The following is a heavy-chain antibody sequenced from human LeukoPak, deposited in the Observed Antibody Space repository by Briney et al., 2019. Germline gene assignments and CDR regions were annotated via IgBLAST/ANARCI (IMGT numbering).Heavy chain of an antibody. CDR1: GFTFSSYA. CDR2: ISYDGSNK. D-gene: IGHD2-2*02. CDR3: ARSAPYCIRTNCYKDY. Sequence: GGSLRLSCAASGFTFSSYAMHWVRQAPGKGLEWVAVISYDGSNKYYADSVKGRFTISRDNSKNTLYLQMNSLRTEDSAVYYCARSAPYCIRTNCYKDYWGQGTLVTVSS. J-gene: IGHJ4*02. V-gene: IGHV3-30-3*01.